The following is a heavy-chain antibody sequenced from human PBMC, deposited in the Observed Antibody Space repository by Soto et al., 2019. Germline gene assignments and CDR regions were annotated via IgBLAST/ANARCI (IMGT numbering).Heavy chain of an antibody. V-gene: IGHV1-69*02. J-gene: IGHJ4*02. D-gene: IGHD3-10*01. CDR2: IIPILGIA. Sequence: QVQLVQSGAEVKKPGSSVKVSCKASGGTFSSYTISWVRQAPGQGLEWMGRIIPILGIANYAQKFQGRVTITANKSTSTDYMELSSLRSEDTAVYYCRTVSGYYYGSGSYYKRYFDYWGQGTLVTVSS. CDR1: GGTFSSYT. CDR3: RTVSGYYYGSGSYYKRYFDY.